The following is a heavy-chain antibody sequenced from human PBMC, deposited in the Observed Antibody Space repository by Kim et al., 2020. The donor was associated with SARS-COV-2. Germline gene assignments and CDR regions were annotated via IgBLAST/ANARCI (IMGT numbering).Heavy chain of an antibody. D-gene: IGHD5-18*01. J-gene: IGHJ4*02. CDR2: INPSGGST. CDR3: ATRHVDTAMVFDY. CDR1: GYTFTSYY. V-gene: IGHV1-46*01. Sequence: ASVKVSCKASGYTFTSYYMHWVRQAPGLGLEWMGIINPSGGSTSYAQKFQGRVTMTRDTSTSTVYMELSSLRSEDTAVYYCATRHVDTAMVFDYWGQGTLVTVSS.